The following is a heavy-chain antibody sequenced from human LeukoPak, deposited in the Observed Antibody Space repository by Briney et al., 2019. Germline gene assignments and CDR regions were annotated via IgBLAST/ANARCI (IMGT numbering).Heavy chain of an antibody. V-gene: IGHV3-30*04. D-gene: IGHD3-3*01. J-gene: IGHJ6*02. CDR1: GFTFSSYA. Sequence: PGRSLRLSCAASGFTFSSYAMHWVRQAPGKGLEWVAVISYDGSNKYYADSVKGRFTISRDNSKNTLYLQMNSLRAEDTAVYYCARELVDFWSGVPLRYGMDVWGQGTTVTVSS. CDR3: ARELVDFWSGVPLRYGMDV. CDR2: ISYDGSNK.